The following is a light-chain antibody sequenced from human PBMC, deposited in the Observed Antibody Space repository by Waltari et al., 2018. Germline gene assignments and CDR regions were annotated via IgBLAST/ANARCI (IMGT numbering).Light chain of an antibody. J-gene: IGLJ2*01. V-gene: IGLV2-14*03. CDR2: DVR. Sequence: GQSITISCTGTSSDVGGYNYVSWYQHHTGKVPKLIIFDVRKRPSGVSNRFSGSTSGNTASLTVSELQTEDEADYYCSSFTTSSTVVFGGGTKLTVL. CDR3: SSFTTSSTVV. CDR1: SSDVGGYNY.